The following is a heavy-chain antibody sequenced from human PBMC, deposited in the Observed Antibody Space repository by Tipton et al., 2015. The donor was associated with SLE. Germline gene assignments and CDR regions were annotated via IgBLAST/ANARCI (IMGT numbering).Heavy chain of an antibody. V-gene: IGHV4-4*02. Sequence: TLSLTCAVYGGSISSRNWWSWIRQPPGKGLEWIGEIDHSGSTNYNPSLESRVTISIDKSRNQFSLKLNSVTAADTAVYYCAKGMVTWRGAILGVDVWGQGTTVNVSS. J-gene: IGHJ6*02. CDR1: GGSISSRNW. CDR2: IDHSGST. CDR3: AKGMVTWRGAILGVDV. D-gene: IGHD2-21*02.